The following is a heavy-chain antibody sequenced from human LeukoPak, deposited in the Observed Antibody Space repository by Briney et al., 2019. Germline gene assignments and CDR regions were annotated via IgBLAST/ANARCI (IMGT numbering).Heavy chain of an antibody. Sequence: GGSLRLSCAASGFTFSNAWMSWVRQAPGKGLEWVSLISWEGGTTYYAGSVKGRFSISRDNSKNSLYLEMNSLRAEDTALYYCAKGGYDPDYYFDYWGQGTLVTVSS. J-gene: IGHJ4*02. CDR1: GFTFSNAW. CDR3: AKGGYDPDYYFDY. D-gene: IGHD3-16*01. CDR2: ISWEGGTT. V-gene: IGHV3-43D*03.